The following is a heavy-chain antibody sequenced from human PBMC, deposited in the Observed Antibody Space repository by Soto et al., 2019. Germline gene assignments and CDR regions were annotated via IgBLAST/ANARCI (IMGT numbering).Heavy chain of an antibody. CDR3: AKDYGDYQGGYYFDY. V-gene: IGHV3-9*01. CDR1: GFTFDDYA. J-gene: IGHJ4*02. Sequence: EVQLVESGGGLVQPGRSLRLSCAASGFTFDDYAMHWVRQAPGKGLEWVSGISWNSGSIGYADSVKGQFTISRDNAKNSLYLQMNSLRAEDTALYYCAKDYGDYQGGYYFDYWGQGTLVTVSS. CDR2: ISWNSGSI. D-gene: IGHD4-17*01.